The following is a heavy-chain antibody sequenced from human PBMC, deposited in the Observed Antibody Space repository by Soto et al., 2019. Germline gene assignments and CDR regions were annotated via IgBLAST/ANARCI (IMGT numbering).Heavy chain of an antibody. CDR3: ATTKHPIAARPTEALYGMDV. CDR1: GGTFSSYS. Sequence: SVKVSFKSSGGTFSSYSISWVRQAPGQGLEWMGVIISIFGTANSAQKFQGRVTITAYESTSTAYMELSSLRSEDTAVYYCATTKHPIAARPTEALYGMDVWGQGTTVTVSS. V-gene: IGHV1-69*13. D-gene: IGHD6-6*01. CDR2: IISIFGTA. J-gene: IGHJ6*02.